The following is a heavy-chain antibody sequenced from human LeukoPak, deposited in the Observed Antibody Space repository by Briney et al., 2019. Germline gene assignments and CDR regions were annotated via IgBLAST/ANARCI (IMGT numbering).Heavy chain of an antibody. CDR1: GFTFSSYW. Sequence: GGSLRLSCAASGFTFSSYWMSWVRQAPGKGLEWVANIKQDGSVDNYVDSVKGRFTISRDNAKNSLYLQMNSLRAEDTAVYYCARDPVGAPYYDYWGQGTLVTVSS. D-gene: IGHD1-26*01. J-gene: IGHJ4*02. CDR2: IKQDGSVD. V-gene: IGHV3-7*01. CDR3: ARDPVGAPYYDY.